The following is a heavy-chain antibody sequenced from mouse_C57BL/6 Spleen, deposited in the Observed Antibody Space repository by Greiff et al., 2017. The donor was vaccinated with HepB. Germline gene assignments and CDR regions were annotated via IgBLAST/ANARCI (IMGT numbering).Heavy chain of an antibody. CDR1: GYTFTSYW. V-gene: IGHV1-55*01. CDR3: ARVGITTVELGDY. CDR2: IYPGSGST. D-gene: IGHD1-1*01. Sequence: VQLQQPGAELVKPGASVKMSCKASGYTFTSYWITWVKQRPGQGLEWIGDIYPGSGSTNYNEKFKSKATLTVDTSSSTAYMQLSSLTSEDSAVYYCARVGITTVELGDYWGQGTTLTVSS. J-gene: IGHJ2*01.